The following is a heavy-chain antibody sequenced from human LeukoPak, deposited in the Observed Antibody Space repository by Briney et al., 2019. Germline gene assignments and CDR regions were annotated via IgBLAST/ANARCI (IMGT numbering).Heavy chain of an antibody. J-gene: IGHJ4*02. CDR3: AKGHGYSYGNGVDY. CDR2: IWYDGSNK. Sequence: GGSLRLSCAASGFIFSTYGMHWVRQAPGKGLEWVAIIWYDGSNKYYADSVKGRFTISRDNSKNTLYLQMNSLRAEDTAVYYCAKGHGYSYGNGVDYWGQGTLVTVSS. D-gene: IGHD5-18*01. V-gene: IGHV3-30*02. CDR1: GFIFSTYG.